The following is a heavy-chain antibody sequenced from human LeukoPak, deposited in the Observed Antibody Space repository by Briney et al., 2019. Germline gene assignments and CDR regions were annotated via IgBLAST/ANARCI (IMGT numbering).Heavy chain of an antibody. CDR3: ARVRVPAAMLDAFDI. V-gene: IGHV3-21*01. D-gene: IGHD2-2*01. J-gene: IGHJ3*02. Sequence: GGSLRLSCAASGFTFSSYSMNWVRQAPGKGLEWGSSISSSSSYIYYADSVKGRFTISRDNAKNSLYLQMNSLRAEDTAVYYCARVRVPAAMLDAFDIWGQGTMVTVSS. CDR2: ISSSSSYI. CDR1: GFTFSSYS.